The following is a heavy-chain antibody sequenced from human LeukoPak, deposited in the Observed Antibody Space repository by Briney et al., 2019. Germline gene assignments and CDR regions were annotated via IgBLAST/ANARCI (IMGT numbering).Heavy chain of an antibody. CDR3: ARVSAGDYVSFYYYYYYMDV. D-gene: IGHD4-17*01. CDR1: GGSISSGSYY. CDR2: IYTSGST. Sequence: PSETLSLTCTVSGGSISSGSYYWNWIRQPAGKGPEWIGRIYTSGSTNYNPSLQSRVTILVDMSKNQFALNLSSVTAADTAVYYCARVSAGDYVSFYYYYYYMDVWGKGTTVTVSS. J-gene: IGHJ6*03. V-gene: IGHV4-61*02.